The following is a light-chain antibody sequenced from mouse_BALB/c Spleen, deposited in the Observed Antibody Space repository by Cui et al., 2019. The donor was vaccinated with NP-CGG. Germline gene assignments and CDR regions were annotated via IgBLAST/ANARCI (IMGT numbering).Light chain of an antibody. CDR2: GTN. J-gene: IGLJ1*01. V-gene: IGLV1*01. Sequence: QAVVTQESALTTSPGATVTLTCRSSSGAVTTSNYANWVQEKPDHLFTGLIGGTNNRVPGVPARFSGSLIGDKAALTITGAQTKDEAIYFCALWYSNHWVFGGGTKLTVL. CDR1: SGAVTTSNY. CDR3: ALWYSNHWV.